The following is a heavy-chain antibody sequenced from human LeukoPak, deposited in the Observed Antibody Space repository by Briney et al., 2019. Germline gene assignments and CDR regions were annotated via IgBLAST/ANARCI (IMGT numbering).Heavy chain of an antibody. D-gene: IGHD2-15*01. CDR1: GYTFTGYY. CDR3: ARAPSLYIVVVVAATLFGY. CDR2: INPNSGGT. Sequence: GASVKVSCKASGYTFTGYYMHWVRQAPGQGLEWMGWINPNSGGTNYAQKFQGRVTMTRDTSISTAYMELSRLRSDDTAVYYCARAPSLYIVVVVAATLFGYWGQGTLVTVSS. V-gene: IGHV1-2*02. J-gene: IGHJ4*01.